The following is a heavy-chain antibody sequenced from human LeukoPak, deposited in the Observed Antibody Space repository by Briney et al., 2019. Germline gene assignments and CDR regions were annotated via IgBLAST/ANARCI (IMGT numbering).Heavy chain of an antibody. CDR3: AKDPGASVSGFHMDV. D-gene: IGHD2-8*02. J-gene: IGHJ6*03. CDR1: GFTFRNYG. Sequence: GGSLRFSCAASGFTFRNYGMHWVRQATGKGLEWVSFIWSDGNNRFYADSVKGRFTISRDNSKNMLYLQMDSLRPEDMAVYYCAKDPGASVSGFHMDVWGKGTTVIVSS. CDR2: IWSDGNNR. V-gene: IGHV3-30*02.